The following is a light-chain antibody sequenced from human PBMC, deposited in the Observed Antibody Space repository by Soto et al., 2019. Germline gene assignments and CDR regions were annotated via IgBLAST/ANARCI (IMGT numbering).Light chain of an antibody. Sequence: EIVLTQSPGTLSLSPGERATLSSRASQSVDSSYTAWYQQKPGQAPSLLIYGASNKSTGIPDRVSGTGSGADFSLTISSLEREDFAVYYCQNYGTSPPLYTFGQGTKLEI. CDR3: QNYGTSPPLYT. CDR1: QSVDSSY. V-gene: IGKV3-20*01. CDR2: GAS. J-gene: IGKJ2*01.